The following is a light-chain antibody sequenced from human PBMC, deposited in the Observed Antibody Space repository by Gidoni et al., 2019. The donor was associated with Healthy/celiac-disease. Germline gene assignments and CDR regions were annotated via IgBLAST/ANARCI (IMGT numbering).Light chain of an antibody. CDR2: AAS. Sequence: DNPKTPPPSSLSASVGDRVTITCRASQSISSYLNWYQQKPGKAPKLLIYAASSLQSGVPSRFSGSGSGTDFTLTISSLQPEDFATYYCQQSYSTPWTFGQGTKVEIK. CDR3: QQSYSTPWT. CDR1: QSISSY. J-gene: IGKJ1*01. V-gene: IGKV1-39*01.